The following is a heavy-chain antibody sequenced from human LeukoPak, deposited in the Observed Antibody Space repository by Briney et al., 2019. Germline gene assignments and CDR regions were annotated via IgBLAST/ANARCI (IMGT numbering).Heavy chain of an antibody. CDR1: GFTFSGYA. J-gene: IGHJ4*02. Sequence: SGGSLRLSCAASGFTFSGYALSWVRQAPGKGLEWVSAISGSGVSTYYADSVKGRFTNSRDNSKNTLYLQMYSLRADDTAVYYCARESGSGYSYGYTYWGQGTLVTVSS. CDR3: ARESGSGYSYGYTY. D-gene: IGHD5-18*01. CDR2: ISGSGVST. V-gene: IGHV3-23*01.